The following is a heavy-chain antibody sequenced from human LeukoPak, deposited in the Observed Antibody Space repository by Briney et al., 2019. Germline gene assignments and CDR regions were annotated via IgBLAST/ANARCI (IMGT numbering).Heavy chain of an antibody. Sequence: SETLSLTCTVSGGSITSSSYYWGWIRQPPGKGLEWIGSVYYSGSTYYNPSLKSRVTISVDTSKNQFSLQLTSVTAADTAVYYCARESGIVEGDGYYIDVWGKGTTVTV. CDR2: VYYSGST. CDR3: ARESGIVEGDGYYIDV. CDR1: GGSITSSSYY. V-gene: IGHV4-39*07. J-gene: IGHJ6*03. D-gene: IGHD1-26*01.